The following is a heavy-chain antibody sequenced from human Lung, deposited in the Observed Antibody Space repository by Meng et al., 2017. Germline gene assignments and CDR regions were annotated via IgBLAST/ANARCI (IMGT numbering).Heavy chain of an antibody. CDR2: IKSNSDGGTT. CDR1: GFSFTDAW. Sequence: VQRVESGGGLVKPGGPLSLSCVASGFSFTDAWMSWVRQAPGKGLEWVGRIKSNSDGGTTDYAAPVKGRFTISRDDSKNTLYLQMNSLITEDTAVYFCATGAAAADHWGQGTLVTVSS. D-gene: IGHD6-13*01. V-gene: IGHV3-15*01. J-gene: IGHJ4*02. CDR3: ATGAAAADH.